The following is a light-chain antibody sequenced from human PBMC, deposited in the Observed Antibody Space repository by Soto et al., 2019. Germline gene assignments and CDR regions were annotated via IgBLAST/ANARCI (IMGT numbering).Light chain of an antibody. Sequence: QSALTQPPSASGSPGQSVTISCTGTSSDVGGYDYVSWYQQHPGKVPKLMIYEVNKRPSGVPDRFSGSKSGNTASLTVSGLQTEDEADYYCSSYAVSASLVFGGGTKVTVL. CDR3: SSYAVSASLV. V-gene: IGLV2-8*01. CDR1: SSDVGGYDY. J-gene: IGLJ2*01. CDR2: EVN.